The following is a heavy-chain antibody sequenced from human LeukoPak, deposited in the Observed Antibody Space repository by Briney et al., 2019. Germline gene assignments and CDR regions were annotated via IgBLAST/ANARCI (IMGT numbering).Heavy chain of an antibody. CDR3: AINGGGDSGYGNFDY. D-gene: IGHD5-12*01. V-gene: IGHV3-9*01. CDR1: GFTFVDYA. CDR2: INWNSDSI. J-gene: IGHJ4*02. Sequence: GGSLRLSCAVSGFTFVDYAMHWVRQVPGKGLEWVSGINWNSDSIGYADSVKGRFTTSRDNAKNSLYLQMNSLRAEDTAFYYCAINGGGDSGYGNFDYWGQGTLVTVSS.